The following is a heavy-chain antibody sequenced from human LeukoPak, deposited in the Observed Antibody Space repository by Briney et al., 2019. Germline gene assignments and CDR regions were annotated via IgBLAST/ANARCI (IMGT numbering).Heavy chain of an antibody. CDR2: IIPIFGTA. CDR3: ASPNEDYMITFGGATYYFDY. D-gene: IGHD3-16*01. J-gene: IGHJ4*02. CDR1: GGTFSSYA. Sequence: SVKVSCKAPGGTFSSYAISWVRQAPGQGLEWMGGIIPIFGTANYAQKFQGRVTITADESTSTAYMELSSLRSEDTAVYYCASPNEDYMITFGGATYYFDYWGQGTLVTVSS. V-gene: IGHV1-69*01.